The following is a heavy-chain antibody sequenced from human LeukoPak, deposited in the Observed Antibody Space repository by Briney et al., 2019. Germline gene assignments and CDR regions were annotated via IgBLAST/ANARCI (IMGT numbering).Heavy chain of an antibody. CDR3: VRVSVRSVYYDFWSGYYPSDY. Sequence: ASVKVSCKASGYTFTSYGISWVRQAPGQGLEWMGWISAYNGNTNYAQKLQGRVTMTTDTSTSTAYMELRSLRSDDTAVYYCVRVSVRSVYYDFWSGYYPSDYWGQGTLVTVSS. V-gene: IGHV1-18*01. CDR2: ISAYNGNT. D-gene: IGHD3-3*01. CDR1: GYTFTSYG. J-gene: IGHJ4*02.